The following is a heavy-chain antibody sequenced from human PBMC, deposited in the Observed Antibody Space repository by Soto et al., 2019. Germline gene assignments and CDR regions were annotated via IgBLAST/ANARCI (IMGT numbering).Heavy chain of an antibody. CDR3: ASGNDDSSGYLDY. V-gene: IGHV5-10-1*01. J-gene: IGHJ4*02. D-gene: IGHD3-22*01. Sequence: LKISCKGSGYSFTSYWISWVRQMPGKGLEWMGRIDPSDSYTNYSPSFQGHVTISDDKSISTAYLQWSSLKASDTAMYYCASGNDDSSGYLDYWGQGTLVTVSS. CDR2: IDPSDSYT. CDR1: GYSFTSYW.